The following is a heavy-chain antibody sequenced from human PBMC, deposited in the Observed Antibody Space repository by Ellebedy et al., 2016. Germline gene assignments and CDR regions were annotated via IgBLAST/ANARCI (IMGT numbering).Heavy chain of an antibody. D-gene: IGHD1-14*01. CDR1: GFSVSSNY. CDR3: ATGNTIPGPEPLDY. CDR2: IYAGGST. V-gene: IGHV3-66*01. Sequence: GASLKISCVVSGFSVSSNYLSWVRQAPGKGLEWVSVIYAGGSTFYADSVKGRFTISSDKSKNTMYLQMNRLRAEDTAMYYCATGNTIPGPEPLDYWGQGTLITVSS. J-gene: IGHJ4*02.